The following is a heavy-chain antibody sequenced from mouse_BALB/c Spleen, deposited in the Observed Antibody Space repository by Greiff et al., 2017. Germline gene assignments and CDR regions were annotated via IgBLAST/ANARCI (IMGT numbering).Heavy chain of an antibody. CDR2: ISSGGGST. CDR1: GFAFSSYD. V-gene: IGHV5-12-1*01. CDR3: ARCYYGYAMDY. J-gene: IGHJ4*01. Sequence: EVKLMESGGGLVKPGGSLKLSCAASGFAFSSYDMSWVRQTPEKRLEWVAYISSGGGSTYYPDTVKGRFTISRDNAKNTLYLQMSSLKSEDTAMYYCARCYYGYAMDYWGQGTSVTVSS. D-gene: IGHD1-1*01.